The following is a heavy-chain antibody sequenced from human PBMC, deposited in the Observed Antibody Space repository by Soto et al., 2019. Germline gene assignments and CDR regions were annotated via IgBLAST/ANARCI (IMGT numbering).Heavy chain of an antibody. D-gene: IGHD3-22*01. CDR1: GYTFSAYY. Sequence: QGQLEQSGAEVKKPGASVNVSCKASGYTFSAYYMHWVRQAPGQGLEWMGYINPNGGATFYVEKCQGRVTMTRDTSSSTVYMELRRLKSDDAAVYFCARYFYDSRGYPFDLWGQGTLVTVSS. V-gene: IGHV1-2*02. J-gene: IGHJ5*02. CDR2: INPNGGAT. CDR3: ARYFYDSRGYPFDL.